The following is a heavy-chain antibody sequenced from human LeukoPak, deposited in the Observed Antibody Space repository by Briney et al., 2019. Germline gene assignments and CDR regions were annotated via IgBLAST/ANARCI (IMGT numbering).Heavy chain of an antibody. J-gene: IGHJ3*02. CDR2: IYYSGST. V-gene: IGHV4-59*01. CDR1: GGSISSYY. D-gene: IGHD6-13*01. Sequence: SETLSLTRTVSGGSISSYYWSWIRQPPGKGLEWIGYIYYSGSTNYNPSLKSRVTISVDTSKNQFSLKLSSVTAADTAVYYCARITPAAGAFDIWGQGTMVTVSS. CDR3: ARITPAAGAFDI.